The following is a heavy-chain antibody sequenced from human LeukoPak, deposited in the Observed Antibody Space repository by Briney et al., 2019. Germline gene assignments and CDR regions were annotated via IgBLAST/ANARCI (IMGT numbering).Heavy chain of an antibody. CDR2: IYYSGST. CDR1: GGSISSSSYY. CDR3: ARGFGYNWFDP. J-gene: IGHJ5*02. V-gene: IGHV4-39*07. D-gene: IGHD3-10*01. Sequence: SETLSLTCTVSGGSISSSSYYWGWIRQPPGKGLEWIGSIYYSGSTYYNPSLKSRVTISVDTSKNQFSLKLSSVTAADTAVYYCARGFGYNWFDPWGQGTLVTVSS.